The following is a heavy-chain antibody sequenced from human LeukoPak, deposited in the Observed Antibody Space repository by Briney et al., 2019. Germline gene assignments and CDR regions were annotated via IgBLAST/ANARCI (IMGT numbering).Heavy chain of an antibody. CDR1: GYTFTSYG. Sequence: ASVKVSCKASGYTFTSYGISWVRQAPGQGLEWMGWISAYNGNTNYAQKLQGRVTMTTDTSTSTAYMELRSLRSDDTAVYYRARDSPLLWFGELLYGPDWFDPWGQGTLVTVSS. V-gene: IGHV1-18*01. D-gene: IGHD3-10*01. CDR3: ARDSPLLWFGELLYGPDWFDP. J-gene: IGHJ5*02. CDR2: ISAYNGNT.